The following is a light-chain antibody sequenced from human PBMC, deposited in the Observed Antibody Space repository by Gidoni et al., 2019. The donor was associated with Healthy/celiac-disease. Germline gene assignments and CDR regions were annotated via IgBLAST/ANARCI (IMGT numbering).Light chain of an antibody. CDR3: QQYNNWPPWT. J-gene: IGKJ1*01. CDR2: GAS. V-gene: IGKV3-15*01. Sequence: EIVLTQSPATLSVSPGARATLSCRASQSVSSNLAWYQQKPGQAPRLLIYGASTRATGLPARCSGSGSGTEFTLTISSLQSEDFAVYYCQQYNNWPPWTFGQGTKVEIK. CDR1: QSVSSN.